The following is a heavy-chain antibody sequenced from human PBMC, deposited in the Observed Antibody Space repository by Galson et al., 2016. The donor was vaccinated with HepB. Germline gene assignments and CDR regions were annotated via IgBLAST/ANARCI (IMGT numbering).Heavy chain of an antibody. Sequence: SLRLSCAASNIRIISWIRQAPGKGLEWVSTISFSGRDTFYADSVKGRFTVSRDNSKKTVYLQMNSLRAADTATYYCAKAERILARGIFDTWGQGTLVTVSS. CDR2: ISFSGRDT. CDR1: NIRI. CDR3: AKAERILARGIFDT. V-gene: IGHV3-23*01. D-gene: IGHD6-6*01. J-gene: IGHJ5*02.